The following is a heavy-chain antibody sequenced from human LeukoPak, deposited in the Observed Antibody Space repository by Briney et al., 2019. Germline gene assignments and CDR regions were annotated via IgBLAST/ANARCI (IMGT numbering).Heavy chain of an antibody. CDR3: ATSTFGGGYYYYYMDV. CDR1: GYSFTSYW. J-gene: IGHJ6*03. D-gene: IGHD3-16*01. CDR2: IYPGDSDT. V-gene: IGHV5-51*01. Sequence: GESLKITCKGSGYSFTSYWIGWVRQMPGKGLEWMGIIYPGDSDTRYSPSFQGQVTISADKSISTAYLQWSSLKASDTAMYYCATSTFGGGYYYYYMDVWGMGTSVIVSS.